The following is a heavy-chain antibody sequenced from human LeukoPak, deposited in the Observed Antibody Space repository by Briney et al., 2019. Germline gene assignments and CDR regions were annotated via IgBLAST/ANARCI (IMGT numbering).Heavy chain of an antibody. D-gene: IGHD1-26*01. Sequence: GGSLRLSCAASGFTFSSYPMNWVRQAPGKGLEWVSVISGSGGATFYGDSVQGRFTISRDNSRDTLYLQMNSLTAEDTAVYYCGKYLQTSVGANDYWGQETLVTVSS. J-gene: IGHJ4*02. V-gene: IGHV3-23*01. CDR3: GKYLQTSVGANDY. CDR2: ISGSGGAT. CDR1: GFTFSSYP.